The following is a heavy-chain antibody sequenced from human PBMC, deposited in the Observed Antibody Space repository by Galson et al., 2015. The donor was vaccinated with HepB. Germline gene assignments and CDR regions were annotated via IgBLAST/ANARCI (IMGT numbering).Heavy chain of an antibody. J-gene: IGHJ2*01. D-gene: IGHD2-21*02. Sequence: SLRLSCAASGFTFSSYAMRWVRQAPGKGLEWVSAISGSGGSTYYADSVKGRFTISRDNSKNTLYLQMNSLRAEDTAVYYSAKDLFGNCGGDCYQDWYFDLWGRGTLVTVSS. V-gene: IGHV3-23*01. CDR2: ISGSGGST. CDR3: AKDLFGNCGGDCYQDWYFDL. CDR1: GFTFSSYA.